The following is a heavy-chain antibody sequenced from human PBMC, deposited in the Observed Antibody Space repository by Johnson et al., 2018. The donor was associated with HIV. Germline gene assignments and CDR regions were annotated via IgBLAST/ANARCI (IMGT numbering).Heavy chain of an antibody. D-gene: IGHD3-22*01. CDR3: AKGVITMIVVATDAFDI. Sequence: QVQLVGSGGGVVQPGRSLRLSCAASGFTFSSYGMHWVRQAPGKGLEWVAVISYDGSNKYYADSVKGRFTISRDNSKNTRYLQMNSLRAEDTAVYYCAKGVITMIVVATDAFDIWGQGTMVTVSS. V-gene: IGHV3-30*18. J-gene: IGHJ3*02. CDR2: ISYDGSNK. CDR1: GFTFSSYG.